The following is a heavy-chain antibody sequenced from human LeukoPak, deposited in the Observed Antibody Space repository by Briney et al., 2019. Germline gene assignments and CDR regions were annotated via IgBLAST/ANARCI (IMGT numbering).Heavy chain of an antibody. D-gene: IGHD3-16*01. CDR3: AKDREYSYVYDAFDM. J-gene: IGHJ3*02. Sequence: PGGSLRLSCAASGFTFSSYEMNWVRQAPGKGLEWVSYISSSGSTIYYADSVKGRFTISRDNSKNTLYLQMNTLRAEDTAVYYCAKDREYSYVYDAFDMWGQGTLVTVSS. CDR1: GFTFSSYE. V-gene: IGHV3-48*03. CDR2: ISSSGSTI.